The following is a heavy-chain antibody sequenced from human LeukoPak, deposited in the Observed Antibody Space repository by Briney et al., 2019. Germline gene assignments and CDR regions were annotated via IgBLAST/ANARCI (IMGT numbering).Heavy chain of an antibody. J-gene: IGHJ6*03. CDR3: ARAYGGSYPYYYYYMDV. CDR2: ISAYNGNT. CDR1: GYTFTSYS. D-gene: IGHD1-26*01. V-gene: IGHV1-18*01. Sequence: ASVKVSCKASGYTFTSYSISWVRQAPGQGLEWMGWISAYNGNTNYAQKLQGRVTMTTDTSTSTAYMELRSLRSDDTAVYYCARAYGGSYPYYYYYMDVWGKGTTVTFSS.